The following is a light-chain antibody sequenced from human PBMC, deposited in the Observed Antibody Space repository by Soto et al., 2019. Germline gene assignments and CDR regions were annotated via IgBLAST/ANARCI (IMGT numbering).Light chain of an antibody. CDR1: QSVSSD. Sequence: EIVMTQSPATLSVSPGERATLSCRASQSVSSDLAWYHQKPGQAPRLLIYGASTRATGIPARFSGSGSATDFTLTISRVEPEDFAVYYCQQYGSSRNTFGQGTKVDIK. V-gene: IGKV3-15*01. J-gene: IGKJ2*01. CDR2: GAS. CDR3: QQYGSSRNT.